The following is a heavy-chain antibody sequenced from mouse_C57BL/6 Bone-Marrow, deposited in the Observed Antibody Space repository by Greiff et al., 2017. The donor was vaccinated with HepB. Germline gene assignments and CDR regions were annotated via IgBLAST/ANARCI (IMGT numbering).Heavy chain of an antibody. CDR3: ARGDYDKYYFDY. CDR1: GFTFSDYY. Sequence: EVMLVESEGGLVQPGSSMKLSCTASGFTFSDYYMAWVRQVPEKGLEWVANINYDGSSTYYLDSLKSRFIISRDNAKNILYLQMSSLKSEDTAMYYCARGDYDKYYFDYWGQGTTLTVSS. J-gene: IGHJ2*01. D-gene: IGHD2-4*01. CDR2: INYDGSST. V-gene: IGHV5-16*02.